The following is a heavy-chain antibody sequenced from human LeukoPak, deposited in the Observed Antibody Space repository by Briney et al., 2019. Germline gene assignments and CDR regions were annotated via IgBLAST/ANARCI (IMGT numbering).Heavy chain of an antibody. V-gene: IGHV4-39*01. CDR2: IYYSGST. J-gene: IGHJ6*02. CDR1: GGSISSSSYY. D-gene: IGHD3-10*01. Sequence: PSETLSLTCTVSGGSISSSSYYWGWIRQPPGKGLEWIGSIYYSGSTYYNPSLKSRVTISVDTSKNQFSLKLSSVTAADTAVYYCARVRGVRETATRGGYGMDVWGQGTTVTVSS. CDR3: ARVRGVRETATRGGYGMDV.